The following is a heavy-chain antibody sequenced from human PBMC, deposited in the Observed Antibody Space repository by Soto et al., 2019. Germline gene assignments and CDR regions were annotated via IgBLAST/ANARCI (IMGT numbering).Heavy chain of an antibody. J-gene: IGHJ5*01. D-gene: IGHD3-10*01. Sequence: ASVKVSCKASGYTFNNYDIHWVRQAPGHGLEWMGWMNPNSGNTGYAQNLRGRVTMTQNTAIGTAYMELSSLRSDDTATYYCTRAYGAETFDFWGQGTRVTVSS. CDR3: TRAYGAETFDF. CDR1: GYTFNNYD. V-gene: IGHV1-8*02. CDR2: MNPNSGNT.